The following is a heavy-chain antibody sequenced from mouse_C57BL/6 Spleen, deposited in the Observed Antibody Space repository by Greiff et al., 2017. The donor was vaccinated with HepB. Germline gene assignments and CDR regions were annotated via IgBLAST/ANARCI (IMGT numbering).Heavy chain of an antibody. D-gene: IGHD1-2*01. V-gene: IGHV5-17*01. CDR1: GFTFSDYG. J-gene: IGHJ2*01. CDR2: ISSGSSTI. CDR3: AREEHYDGGYFDY. Sequence: DVQLVESGGGLVKPGGSLKLSCAASGFTFSDYGMHWVRQAPEKGLEWVAYISSGSSTIYYADTVKGRFTISRDNAKNTLFLQMTSLRSEDTAMYYCAREEHYDGGYFDYWGQGTTLTVSS.